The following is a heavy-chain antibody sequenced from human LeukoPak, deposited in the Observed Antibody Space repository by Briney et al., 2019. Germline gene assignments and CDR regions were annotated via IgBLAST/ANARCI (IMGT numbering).Heavy chain of an antibody. CDR1: GDSISSGSYY. CDR3: ARHQYSSSPFDY. CDR2: IYHSGST. Sequence: SETLSLTCAVAGDSISSGSYYWGWIRQPPGKGLEWIANIYHSGSTWYNPSLKSRVTISIDTSKNQFSLTLSSVTAADTAIYYCARHQYSSSPFDYWGQGTLVTVSS. V-gene: IGHV4-38-2*01. J-gene: IGHJ4*02. D-gene: IGHD6-13*01.